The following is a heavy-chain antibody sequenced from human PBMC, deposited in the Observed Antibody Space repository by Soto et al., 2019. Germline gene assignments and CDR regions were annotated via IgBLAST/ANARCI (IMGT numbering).Heavy chain of an antibody. Sequence: SETLSLTCTVSCGSISSGPYSWGWIRQPPGKGLEWIGTFYYSGSTNYNPSLESRVTISVDTSKNQFSLKVSSVTAADTAVYYCARLGGYCSTSCYGYYGMDVWGQGTTVT. V-gene: IGHV4-39*01. CDR3: ARLGGYCSTSCYGYYGMDV. CDR2: FYYSGST. CDR1: CGSISSGPYS. J-gene: IGHJ6*02. D-gene: IGHD2-2*01.